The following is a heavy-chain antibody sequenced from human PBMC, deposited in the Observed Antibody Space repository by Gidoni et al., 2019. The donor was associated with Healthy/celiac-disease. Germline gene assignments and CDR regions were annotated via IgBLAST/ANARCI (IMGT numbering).Heavy chain of an antibody. CDR2: INPSGGST. Sequence: QVQLVQSGAEVKKPGASVKVSCKASGYTFTSYYMHGVRQAPGQGCEWIGIINPSGGSTSYAQKFQGRVTMTRDTSTSTVYMELSSLRSEDTAVYYCASLRSRDSTADIWGQGTMVTVSS. CDR1: GYTFTSYY. CDR3: ASLRSRDSTADI. D-gene: IGHD3-22*01. J-gene: IGHJ3*02. V-gene: IGHV1-46*01.